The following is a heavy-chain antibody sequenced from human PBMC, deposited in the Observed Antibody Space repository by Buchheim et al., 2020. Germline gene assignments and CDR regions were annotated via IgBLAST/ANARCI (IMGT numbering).Heavy chain of an antibody. J-gene: IGHJ4*02. V-gene: IGHV3-23*01. D-gene: IGHD1-26*01. CDR1: GFTFSNYA. Sequence: EVQLLESGGGLVQPGGSLRLSCAASGFTFSNYAMRWVRQAPGKGLEWVSGICGSGGNTYYADSVKGRFTISRDNSKNTLYLQMNSLGAEDTDVDYWAKEPLVGASGWGQGTL. CDR2: ICGSGGNT. CDR3: AKEPLVGASG.